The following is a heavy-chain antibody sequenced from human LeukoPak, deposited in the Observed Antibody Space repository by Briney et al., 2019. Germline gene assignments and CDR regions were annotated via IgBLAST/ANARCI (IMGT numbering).Heavy chain of an antibody. Sequence: PGGSLRLSCAASGFTFSSYGIHWVRQAPGKGLEWVAFIRYDGINKYYADSVKGRFTISRDNSKNTLYLQMNSLRAEDTAVYYCASPDVVVIATGVDYFDYWGQGTLVTVSS. J-gene: IGHJ4*02. V-gene: IGHV3-30*02. CDR2: IRYDGINK. CDR3: ASPDVVVIATGVDYFDY. CDR1: GFTFSSYG. D-gene: IGHD2-21*01.